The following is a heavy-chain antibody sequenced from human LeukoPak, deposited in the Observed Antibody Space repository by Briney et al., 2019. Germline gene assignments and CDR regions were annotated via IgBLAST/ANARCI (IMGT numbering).Heavy chain of an antibody. Sequence: PSETLSLTCTVSGGSISSSSYYWGWIRQPPGKGLEWIGSIYYSGSTYYNPSLKSRATISVDTSKNQFSLKLSSVTAADTAVYYCARQGSYDSSGYYEYLPDYFDYWGQGTLVTVSS. V-gene: IGHV4-39*01. D-gene: IGHD3-22*01. J-gene: IGHJ4*02. CDR1: GGSISSSSYY. CDR3: ARQGSYDSSGYYEYLPDYFDY. CDR2: IYYSGST.